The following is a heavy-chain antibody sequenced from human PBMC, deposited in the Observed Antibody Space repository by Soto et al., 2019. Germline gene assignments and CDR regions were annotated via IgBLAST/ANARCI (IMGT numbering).Heavy chain of an antibody. CDR1: GYSFTSYW. D-gene: IGHD3-22*01. CDR3: AGLFHYDSSGSPNGFAP. J-gene: IGHJ5*02. Sequence: GESLKISCKGSGYSFTSYWIAWVRQVPGKGLEWMGIIYPGDSDTRYSPSFQGQVTISADQSINTAYLQWSSLKASDTAMYYCAGLFHYDSSGSPNGFAPGGQGPWSPSPQ. CDR2: IYPGDSDT. V-gene: IGHV5-51*01.